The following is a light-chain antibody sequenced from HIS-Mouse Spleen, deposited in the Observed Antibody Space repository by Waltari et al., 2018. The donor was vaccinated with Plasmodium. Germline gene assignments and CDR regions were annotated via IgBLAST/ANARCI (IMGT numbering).Light chain of an antibody. J-gene: IGLJ2*01. V-gene: IGLV2-8*01. CDR2: EVS. CDR1: SSTVGGYNY. Sequence: QSALTQPPSASGSPGQSVTISSTGTSSTVGGYNYVTWYQQHPGNAHELRIYEVSKRPSGVPDRFSGSKSGNSASLTVSGLQAEDEADYYCSSYAGSNNWVFGGGTKLTVL. CDR3: SSYAGSNNWV.